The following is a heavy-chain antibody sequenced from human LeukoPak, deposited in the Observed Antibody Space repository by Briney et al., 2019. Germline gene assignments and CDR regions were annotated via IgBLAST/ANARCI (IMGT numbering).Heavy chain of an antibody. CDR1: GFTFSSYA. D-gene: IGHD5-24*01. J-gene: IGHJ3*02. CDR2: ISGSGGST. Sequence: GGSLRLSCAASGFTFSSYAMRWVRQAPGKGLEWVSDISGSGGSTYYADSVKGRFTISRDNAKNSLYLQMNSLRAEDTAVYYCARIELARFGSEGAFDIWGQGTMVTVSS. V-gene: IGHV3-23*01. CDR3: ARIELARFGSEGAFDI.